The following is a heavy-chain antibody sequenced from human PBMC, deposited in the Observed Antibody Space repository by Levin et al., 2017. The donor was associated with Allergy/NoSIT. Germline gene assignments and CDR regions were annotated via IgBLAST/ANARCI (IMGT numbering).Heavy chain of an antibody. CDR1: GYNFTNYG. CDR3: ARVGIDFWGVYQKSWGYMDV. Sequence: ASVRVSCKASGYNFTNYGISWVRQAPGQGLEWMGWISAYNGNTNYAQKFQGRVTMTIQTSTNTAYMELRSLRSDDTAVYYCARVGIDFWGVYQKSWGYMDVWGQGTTVTVSS. CDR2: ISAYNGNT. D-gene: IGHD3-3*01. V-gene: IGHV1-18*01. J-gene: IGHJ6*03.